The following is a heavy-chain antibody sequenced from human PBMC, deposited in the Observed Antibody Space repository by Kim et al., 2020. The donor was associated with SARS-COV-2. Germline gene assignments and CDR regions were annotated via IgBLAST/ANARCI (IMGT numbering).Heavy chain of an antibody. Sequence: YNDYAVSVQSRRTNHPDTSKNQFSLQLNSVTPEDTAVYYCARAVAGSFDYWGQGTLVTVSS. CDR2: YN. J-gene: IGHJ4*02. D-gene: IGHD6-19*01. V-gene: IGHV6-1*01. CDR3: ARAVAGSFDY.